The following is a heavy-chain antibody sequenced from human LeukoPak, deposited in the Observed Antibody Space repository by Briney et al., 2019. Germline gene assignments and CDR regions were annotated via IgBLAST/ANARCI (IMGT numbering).Heavy chain of an antibody. V-gene: IGHV1-69*04. CDR3: ARDRRCSGGSCYSEHYYYGMDV. CDR2: IIPILGIA. D-gene: IGHD2-15*01. J-gene: IGHJ6*02. CDR1: GGTFNSYT. Sequence: SVKVSCKASGGTFNSYTISWVRQAPGQGLEWMGRIIPILGIANYAQKFQGRVTITADKSTSTAYMELSSLRSEDTAVYYCARDRRCSGGSCYSEHYYYGMDVWGQGTTVTVSS.